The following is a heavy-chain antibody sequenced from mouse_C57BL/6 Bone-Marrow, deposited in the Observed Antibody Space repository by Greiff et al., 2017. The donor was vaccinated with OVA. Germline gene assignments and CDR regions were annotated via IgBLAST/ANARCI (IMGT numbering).Heavy chain of an antibody. Sequence: EVQLQQSGPGLVKPSQSLSLTCSVTGYSITSGYYWNWIRQFPGNKLEWMGYISYDGSNNYNPSLKNRISITRDTSKNQFFLKLNSVTTEDTATYYGARGYDGYPLYWYFDVWGTGTTVTVSS. J-gene: IGHJ1*03. CDR3: ARGYDGYPLYWYFDV. CDR2: ISYDGSN. CDR1: GYSITSGYY. D-gene: IGHD2-3*01. V-gene: IGHV3-6*01.